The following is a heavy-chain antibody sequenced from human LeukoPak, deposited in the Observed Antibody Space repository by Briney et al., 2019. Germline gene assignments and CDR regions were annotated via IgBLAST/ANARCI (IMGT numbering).Heavy chain of an antibody. D-gene: IGHD3-22*01. CDR1: GGSISSYY. Sequence: PSETLSLTCTVSGGSISSYYWSWIRQPPGKGLEWIGYIYYSGSTNYNPSLKSRVTISVDTSKNQFSLKLSSVTAADTAVYYCAKFITEWRYYFDYWGQGTLVTVSS. CDR3: AKFITEWRYYFDY. J-gene: IGHJ4*02. V-gene: IGHV4-59*01. CDR2: IYYSGST.